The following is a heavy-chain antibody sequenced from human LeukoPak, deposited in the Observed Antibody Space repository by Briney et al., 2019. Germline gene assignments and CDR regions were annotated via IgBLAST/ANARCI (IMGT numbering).Heavy chain of an antibody. Sequence: GGSLRLSCAASGFSFRNYGMRWVRQAPGKGLEWVAVIWYDGSNKYYADSVKGRFTISRDNSKNTLYLQMNSLRAEDTAVYYCATSGSYYRFEYWGQGTLVTVSS. CDR2: IWYDGSNK. V-gene: IGHV3-33*01. CDR1: GFSFRNYG. J-gene: IGHJ4*02. D-gene: IGHD1-26*01. CDR3: ATSGSYYRFEY.